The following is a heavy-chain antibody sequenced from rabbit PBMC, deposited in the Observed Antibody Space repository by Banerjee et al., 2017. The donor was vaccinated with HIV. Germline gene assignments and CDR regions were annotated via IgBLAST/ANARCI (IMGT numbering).Heavy chain of an antibody. CDR2: IYAGSSGNT. V-gene: IGHV1S45*01. CDR3: ARYTNYVGYGLNL. CDR1: GFSFGSLYD. D-gene: IGHD6-1*01. Sequence: QEQLEESGGDLVKPEGSLTLTCTASGFSFGSLYDMCWVRQALGKGLEWIACIYAGSSGNTYYASWAKGRFTISKTSSTTVTLQMTSLTAADTATYFCARYTNYVGYGLNLWGPGTLVTVS. J-gene: IGHJ4*01.